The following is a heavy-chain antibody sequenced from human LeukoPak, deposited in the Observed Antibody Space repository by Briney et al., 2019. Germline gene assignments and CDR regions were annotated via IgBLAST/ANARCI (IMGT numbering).Heavy chain of an antibody. CDR1: GGSISSDY. J-gene: IGHJ4*02. D-gene: IGHD5-18*01. V-gene: IGHV4-59*08. Sequence: SETLSLTCTVSGGSISSDYWSWIRQPPGKGLEYIGFIHYSGNTNYNPSLKSRVTISIDTSKNQFSLKLSSVTAADTAVYYCVRLGKEVTYRAYYFNYWGQGTLVTVFS. CDR3: VRLGKEVTYRAYYFNY. CDR2: IHYSGNT.